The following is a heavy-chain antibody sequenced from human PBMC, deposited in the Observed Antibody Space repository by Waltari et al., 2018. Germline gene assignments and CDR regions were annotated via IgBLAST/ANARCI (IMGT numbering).Heavy chain of an antibody. D-gene: IGHD5-12*01. J-gene: IGHJ4*02. CDR2: INAGNGNT. Sequence: QVQLVQSGAEVKKPGASVKVSCKASGYTFTSYAIHWVRQAPGQRLEWMGWINAGNGNTKYSQKFQDRVTFPRDTSASTAYMELSSLRSEDTAVYYCARNIVGTSYCDYWGQGTLVTVSS. CDR3: ARNIVGTSYCDY. V-gene: IGHV1-3*01. CDR1: GYTFTSYA.